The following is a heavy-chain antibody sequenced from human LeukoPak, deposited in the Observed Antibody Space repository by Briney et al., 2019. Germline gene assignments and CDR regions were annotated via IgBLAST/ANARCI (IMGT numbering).Heavy chain of an antibody. CDR1: GFTFSSYA. J-gene: IGHJ4*02. CDR2: ISYDGSNK. Sequence: PGGSLRLSCAASGFTFSSYAMSWVRQAPGKGLEWVAVISYDGSNKYYADSVKGRFTISRDNSKNTLYLQMNSLRAEDTAVYYCARAPEDGYNYSIDYWGQGTLVTVSS. V-gene: IGHV3-30*01. CDR3: ARAPEDGYNYSIDY. D-gene: IGHD5-24*01.